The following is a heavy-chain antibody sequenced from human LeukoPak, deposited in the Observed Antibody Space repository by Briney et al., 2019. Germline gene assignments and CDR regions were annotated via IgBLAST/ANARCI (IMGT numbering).Heavy chain of an antibody. J-gene: IGHJ4*02. CDR1: GGSISSSSYY. CDR3: AANYYDSSGYYYAGVNFDY. CDR2: IYYSGST. V-gene: IGHV4-39*07. Sequence: SETLSLTCTVSGGSISSSSYYWGWIRQPPGKGLEWIGSIYYSGSTYYNPSLKSRVTISVDTSKNQFSLKLSSVTAADTAVYYCAANYYDSSGYYYAGVNFDYWGQGTLVTVSS. D-gene: IGHD3-22*01.